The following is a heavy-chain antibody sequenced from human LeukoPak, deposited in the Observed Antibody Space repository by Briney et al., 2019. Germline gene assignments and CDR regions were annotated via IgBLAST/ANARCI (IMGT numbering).Heavy chain of an antibody. CDR2: SWNSGSI. J-gene: IGHJ6*02. CDR3: AKDGGIAYYYYGMDV. D-gene: IGHD6-13*01. Sequence: SWNSGSIGYADSVKGRFTISRDNAKNSLYLQMNSLRAEDTALYYCAKDGGIAYYYYGMDVWGQGTTVTVSS. V-gene: IGHV3-9*01.